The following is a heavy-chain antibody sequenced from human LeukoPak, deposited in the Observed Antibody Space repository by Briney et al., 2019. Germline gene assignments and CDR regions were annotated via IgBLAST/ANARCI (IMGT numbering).Heavy chain of an antibody. CDR2: IYYSGST. D-gene: IGHD3-22*01. J-gene: IGHJ3*02. CDR3: ARVKVIDAFDI. V-gene: IGHV4-59*01. Sequence: PSETLSLTCIVSGGSISGYYWSWIRQPPGKGLEWIGYIYYSGSTNYNPSLKSRVTISVDTSKNQFSLKLSSVTAADTAVYYCARVKVIDAFDIWGQGTMVTVSS. CDR1: GGSISGYY.